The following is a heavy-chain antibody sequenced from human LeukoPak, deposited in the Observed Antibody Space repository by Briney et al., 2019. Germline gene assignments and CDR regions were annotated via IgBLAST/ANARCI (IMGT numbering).Heavy chain of an antibody. D-gene: IGHD6-19*01. Sequence: ASVKVSCKASGYTFTRYAMNWLRQAPGQGLEWMGWTNPNTGNPTYAQAFTGRFVFSLDTSVSTAYLQISSLNTEDTAVYYCAIDQPVAGVSNFDSWGQGTLVTVSS. CDR3: AIDQPVAGVSNFDS. CDR1: GYTFTRYA. J-gene: IGHJ4*02. CDR2: TNPNTGNP. V-gene: IGHV7-4-1*02.